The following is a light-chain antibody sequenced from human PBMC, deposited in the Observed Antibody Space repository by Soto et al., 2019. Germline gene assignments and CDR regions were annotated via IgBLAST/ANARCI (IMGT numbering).Light chain of an antibody. Sequence: DIQMTQSPSSVSASVGDRVTITCRASQGISSWLAWYQQKPGKAPKLLIYGASSRATGIPDRSSGSGSGTDFTLTISRLEPEDFAVYYCQQYGSSSWTFGQGTKVEIK. CDR3: QQYGSSSWT. J-gene: IGKJ1*01. V-gene: IGKV1-12*01. CDR2: GAS. CDR1: QGISSW.